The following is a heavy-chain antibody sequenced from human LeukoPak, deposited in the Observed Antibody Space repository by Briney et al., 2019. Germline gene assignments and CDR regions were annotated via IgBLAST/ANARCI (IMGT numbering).Heavy chain of an antibody. D-gene: IGHD5-18*01. V-gene: IGHV4-59*01. Sequence: TSETLSLTCTVSGGSISSYYWSWIRQSPGKGLEWIGYIYYSGSTNYNPSLKSRVTISVDTSKNQFSLKLSSVTAADTAVYYCARWGAAGGYSYGFFDYWGQGTLVTVSS. CDR1: GGSISSYY. J-gene: IGHJ4*02. CDR2: IYYSGST. CDR3: ARWGAAGGYSYGFFDY.